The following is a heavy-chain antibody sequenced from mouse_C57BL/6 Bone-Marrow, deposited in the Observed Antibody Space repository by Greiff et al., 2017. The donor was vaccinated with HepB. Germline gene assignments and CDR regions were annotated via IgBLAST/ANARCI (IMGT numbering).Heavy chain of an antibody. CDR3: FNWDNYFDY. Sequence: EVQLQQSGAELVRPGASVKLSCTASGFNIKDDYMHWVKQRPEQGLEWIGWIDPENGDTEYASKFQGKATITADTSSNTAYLQLSSLTSEDTAVYYCFNWDNYFDYWGQGTTLTVSS. CDR1: GFNIKDDY. V-gene: IGHV14-4*01. CDR2: IDPENGDT. D-gene: IGHD4-1*01. J-gene: IGHJ2*01.